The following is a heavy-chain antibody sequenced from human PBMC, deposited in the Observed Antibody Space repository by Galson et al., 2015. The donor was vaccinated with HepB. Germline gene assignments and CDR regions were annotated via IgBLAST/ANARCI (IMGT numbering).Heavy chain of an antibody. J-gene: IGHJ4*02. CDR2: IYYSRST. D-gene: IGHD6-13*01. Sequence: TLSLTCTVSGGSISSGGYYWSWIRQHPGKGLEWIGYIYYSRSTYYNPSLKSRVTISVDTSKNQFSLKLSSVTAADTAVYYCAREGGSSWYGRLDYWGQGTLVTVSS. V-gene: IGHV4-31*03. CDR3: AREGGSSWYGRLDY. CDR1: GGSISSGGYY.